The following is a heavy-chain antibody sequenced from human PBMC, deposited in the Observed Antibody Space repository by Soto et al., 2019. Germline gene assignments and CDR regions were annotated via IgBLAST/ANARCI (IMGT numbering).Heavy chain of an antibody. D-gene: IGHD3-22*01. J-gene: IGHJ4*02. CDR3: VRPDSTGYYSH. Sequence: PGESLKISCKGSGYSFTNYWIGWVRQMPGKGLEWMGIINPADSDTRYSPSFQGQVTVSADKSISTAYLQRGSLKASDTAIYYCVRPDSTGYYSHWGQGTPVTVLL. CDR1: GYSFTNYW. CDR2: INPADSDT. V-gene: IGHV5-51*01.